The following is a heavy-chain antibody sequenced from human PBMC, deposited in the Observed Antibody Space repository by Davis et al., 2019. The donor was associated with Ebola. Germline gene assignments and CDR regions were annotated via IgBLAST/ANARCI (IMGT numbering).Heavy chain of an antibody. J-gene: IGHJ4*02. Sequence: PQGRVTISVDTSKNQFSLKLSSVTAADTAVYYCARNRRDGLYFDYWGQGTLVTVSS. CDR3: ARNRRDGLYFDY. D-gene: IGHD5-24*01. V-gene: IGHV4-30-2*04.